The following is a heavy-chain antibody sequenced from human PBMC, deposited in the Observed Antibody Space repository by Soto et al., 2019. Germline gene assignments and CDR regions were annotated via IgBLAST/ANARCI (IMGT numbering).Heavy chain of an antibody. CDR3: ARNSPGYYYGMDV. V-gene: IGHV5-51*01. J-gene: IGHJ6*02. Sequence: GESLKISCKGSGYSFTSYWIGWVRQMPGKGLEWMGIIYPGDSDTRYSPSFQGQVTISADKSISTAYLQWSSLEASDTAMYYCARNSPGYYYGMDVWGQGTTVTVSS. D-gene: IGHD5-18*01. CDR2: IYPGDSDT. CDR1: GYSFTSYW.